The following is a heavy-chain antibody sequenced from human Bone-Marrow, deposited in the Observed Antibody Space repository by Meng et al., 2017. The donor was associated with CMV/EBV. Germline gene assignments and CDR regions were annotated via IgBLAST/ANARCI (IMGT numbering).Heavy chain of an antibody. D-gene: IGHD3-22*01. CDR3: ARDSRRYYYDSSGYYPEY. Sequence: ASVKVSCKASGYTFTSYYMHWVRQAPGQGLEWMGIINPSGGSTSYAQKFQGRVTMTRDTSTSTVYMELSSLRSEDTAVYYCARDSRRYYYDSSGYYPEYWGQATLVTVSS. J-gene: IGHJ4*02. CDR1: GYTFTSYY. CDR2: INPSGGST. V-gene: IGHV1-46*01.